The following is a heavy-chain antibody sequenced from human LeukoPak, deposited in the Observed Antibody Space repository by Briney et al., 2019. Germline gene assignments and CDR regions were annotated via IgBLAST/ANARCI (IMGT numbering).Heavy chain of an antibody. CDR1: GFTFSSYS. D-gene: IGHD4-17*01. CDR2: ISSSSSYI. Sequence: GGSLRLSCAASGFTFSSYSMNWVRQAPGKGLEWVSSISSSSSYIYYADSVKGRFTISRDNAKNSLYLQMNSLRAEGTAVYYCARVVATVTTFDYWGQGTLVTVSS. CDR3: ARVVATVTTFDY. V-gene: IGHV3-21*01. J-gene: IGHJ4*02.